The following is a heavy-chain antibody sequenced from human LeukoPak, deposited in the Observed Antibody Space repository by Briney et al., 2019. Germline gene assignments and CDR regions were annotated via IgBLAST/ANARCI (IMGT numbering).Heavy chain of an antibody. CDR1: GGSISSGGYS. D-gene: IGHD3-22*01. Sequence: PSHTLSLTCAVSGGSISSGGYSWSWIRQPPGKGLDWIGYIYHSGSTYYNPSLKSRVTISVDRSKNQFSLKLSSVTAADTAVYYCARSNYYDSSGYYDPSYYFDYWGQGTLVTVSS. CDR2: IYHSGST. J-gene: IGHJ4*02. V-gene: IGHV4-30-2*01. CDR3: ARSNYYDSSGYYDPSYYFDY.